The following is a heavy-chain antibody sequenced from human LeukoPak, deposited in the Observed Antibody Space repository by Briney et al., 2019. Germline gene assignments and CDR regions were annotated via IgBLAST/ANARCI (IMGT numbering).Heavy chain of an antibody. V-gene: IGHV4-59*08. J-gene: IGHJ4*02. Sequence: PSETLSLTCTVSGDSIRSYYWSWIRQPPGKGLEWIAHIHDSGSTSYNPSLKSRLTMSVDTSKNQFSLRLSSVTAADTAVYYCARHLNAGSYPHDHWGQGTLVTVSS. CDR1: GDSIRSYY. CDR2: IHDSGST. D-gene: IGHD1-26*01. CDR3: ARHLNAGSYPHDH.